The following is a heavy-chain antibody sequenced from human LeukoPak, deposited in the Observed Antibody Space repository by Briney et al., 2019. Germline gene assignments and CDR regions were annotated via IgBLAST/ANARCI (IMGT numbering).Heavy chain of an antibody. D-gene: IGHD2-15*01. Sequence: PGGSLRLSCAASGFTFSSYGMHWVRPAPGRGLGWVSGISGGGGSTYYADSVKGRFRISRDNSKKTLYLRMNSVRAEETAVYFWAKKYPGVLIVVAHDYWGQGTLVTVSS. V-gene: IGHV3-NL1*01. CDR3: AKKYPGVLIVVAHDY. CDR2: ISGGGGST. CDR1: GFTFSSYG. J-gene: IGHJ4*02.